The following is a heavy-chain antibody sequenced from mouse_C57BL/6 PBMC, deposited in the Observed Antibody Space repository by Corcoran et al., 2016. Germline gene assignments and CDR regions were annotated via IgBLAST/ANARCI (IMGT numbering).Heavy chain of an antibody. Sequence: QVQLQQSGAELARPGASVKLYCKASGYTFTSYGISWVKQRTGQGLEWIGEIYPRSGNTYYNEKFKGKATLTADKSSSTAYMELRSLTSEDSAVYFCARGDGSSYGYFDYWGQGTTLTVSS. CDR3: ARGDGSSYGYFDY. D-gene: IGHD1-1*01. J-gene: IGHJ2*01. CDR2: IYPRSGNT. CDR1: GYTFTSYG. V-gene: IGHV1-81*01.